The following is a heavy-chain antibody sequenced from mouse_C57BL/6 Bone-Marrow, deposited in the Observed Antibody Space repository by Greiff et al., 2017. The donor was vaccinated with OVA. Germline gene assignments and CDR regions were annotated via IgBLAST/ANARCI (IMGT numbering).Heavy chain of an antibody. D-gene: IGHD2-4*01. J-gene: IGHJ4*01. CDR2: IWWDDDK. CDR1: GFSLSTFGMG. Sequence: QVTLKVSGPGILQPSQTLSLTCSFSGFSLSTFGMGVGWIRQPSGKGLEWLAHIWWDDDKYYNPALKSRLTISKDTAKNQVFRKIANVDTADTATYYWARIANDYGWTRYAMDYWGQGTSVTVSS. V-gene: IGHV8-8*01. CDR3: ARIANDYGWTRYAMDY.